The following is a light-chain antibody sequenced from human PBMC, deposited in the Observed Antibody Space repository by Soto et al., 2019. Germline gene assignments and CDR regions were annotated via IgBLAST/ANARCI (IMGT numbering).Light chain of an antibody. Sequence: DIHMTQSPSTLSASVGDRITITCRASQDVSQWLAWYQHKPGKAPKLLIYKASTLESGVSSRFSGSGSETDFTLTITSLQPDDTATYFCQQYSTYLWTFGQGTKV. CDR2: KAS. J-gene: IGKJ1*01. CDR3: QQYSTYLWT. CDR1: QDVSQW. V-gene: IGKV1-5*03.